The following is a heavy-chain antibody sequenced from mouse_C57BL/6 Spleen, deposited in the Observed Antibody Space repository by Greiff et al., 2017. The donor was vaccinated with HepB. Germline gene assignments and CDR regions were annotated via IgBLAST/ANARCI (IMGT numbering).Heavy chain of an antibody. CDR1: GYTFTSYW. Sequence: QVQLQQPGAELVKPGASVKLSCKASGYTFTSYWMHWVKQRPGQGLEWIGMIHPNSGSTNYNEKFKSKATLTVDKSSSTAYMQLSSLTSEDSAVYYCARGGLYDYHFYYYAMDYWGQGTSVTVSS. D-gene: IGHD2-4*01. J-gene: IGHJ4*01. CDR3: ARGGLYDYHFYYYAMDY. V-gene: IGHV1-64*01. CDR2: IHPNSGST.